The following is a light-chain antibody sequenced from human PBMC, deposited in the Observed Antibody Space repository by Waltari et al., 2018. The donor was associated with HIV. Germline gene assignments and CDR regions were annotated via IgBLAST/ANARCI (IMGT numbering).Light chain of an antibody. CDR2: GVS. CDR1: ESVGSF. V-gene: IGKV3-15*01. CDR3: QQFYNWPRT. Sequence: EMVMTQSSVALSVSPGDRVTLSCRASESVGSFFAWYQQRPGQSPSLLMYGVSTRASGVSARFSGSGSGTEVNLTITSLQSDDSAIYFCQQFYNWPRTFGQGTTVEVK. J-gene: IGKJ1*01.